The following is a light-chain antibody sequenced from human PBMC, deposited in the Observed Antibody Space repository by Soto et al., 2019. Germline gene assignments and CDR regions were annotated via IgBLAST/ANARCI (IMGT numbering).Light chain of an antibody. CDR3: QQRSNWTWT. CDR2: DVS. J-gene: IGKJ1*01. Sequence: EIVLTQSPATLSLSPGERATLSCRASQSFTSYLAWYQQKPGQAPRLLIYDVSNRATGIPARFSGSGSGTDFTLTISSLDPEDFAVYYCQQRSNWTWTFGQGTKVEIK. V-gene: IGKV3-11*01. CDR1: QSFTSY.